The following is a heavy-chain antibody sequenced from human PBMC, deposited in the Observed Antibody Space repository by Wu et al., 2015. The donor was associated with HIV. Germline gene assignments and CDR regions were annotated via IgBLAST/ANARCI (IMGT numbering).Heavy chain of an antibody. CDR1: GYTFTGYY. D-gene: IGHD3-10*01. V-gene: IGHV1-69*18. CDR2: ITPIFTKT. CDR3: ARGXKYASDSYYKGFDY. J-gene: IGHJ4*02. Sequence: QVQLVQSGAEVKKPGASVKVSCKASGYTFTGYYIHWVRQAPGQGLEWMGRITPIFTKTNYAQNFQGRLTITADESTTTAYMELSSLTSEDTAVYYCARGXKYASDSYYKGFDYWGQGTLVTVS.